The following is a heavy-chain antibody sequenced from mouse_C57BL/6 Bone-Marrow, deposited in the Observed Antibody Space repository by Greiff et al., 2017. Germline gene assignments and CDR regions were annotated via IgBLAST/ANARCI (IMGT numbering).Heavy chain of an antibody. CDR1: GYTFTSYG. D-gene: IGHD1-1*01. CDR3: AYGSRGYFDV. J-gene: IGHJ1*03. CDR2: IGTNSGGT. Sequence: VQLQQPGAELVKPGASVKLSCKASGYTFTSYGMHWVKQRPGRGLEWIGRIGTNSGGTKYNEKIKSKATLTVDQPSSTAYMQLSSLTAEHSADYYGAYGSRGYFDVWGKGTTVTVSS. V-gene: IGHV1-72*01.